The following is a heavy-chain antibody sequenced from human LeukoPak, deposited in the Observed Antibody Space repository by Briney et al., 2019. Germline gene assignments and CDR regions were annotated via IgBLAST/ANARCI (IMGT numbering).Heavy chain of an antibody. J-gene: IGHJ6*02. D-gene: IGHD4-17*01. Sequence: GGSLRLSCAASGFTFSNAWMSWVRQAPGKGLGWVGRIKSKTDGGTTDYAAPVKGRFTISRDDSKNTLYLQMNSLKTEDTAVYYCTTDPTVTTRSGYYYYGMDVWGQGTTVTVSS. CDR2: IKSKTDGGTT. CDR3: TTDPTVTTRSGYYYYGMDV. CDR1: GFTFSNAW. V-gene: IGHV3-15*01.